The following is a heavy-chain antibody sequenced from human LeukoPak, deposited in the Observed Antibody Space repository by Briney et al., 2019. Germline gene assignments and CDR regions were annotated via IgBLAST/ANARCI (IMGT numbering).Heavy chain of an antibody. D-gene: IGHD2-21*02. Sequence: GASVKVSCKASGYTFTIYYMHWVRQAPGQGLEWMGIINPSGGSTSYAQKFQGRVTMTRDMSTSTVYMELSSLRSEDTAVYYCARAGGGLSSYCGGDCSYFDYWGQGTLVTVSS. CDR1: GYTFTIYY. CDR3: ARAGGGLSSYCGGDCSYFDY. J-gene: IGHJ4*02. CDR2: INPSGGST. V-gene: IGHV1-46*01.